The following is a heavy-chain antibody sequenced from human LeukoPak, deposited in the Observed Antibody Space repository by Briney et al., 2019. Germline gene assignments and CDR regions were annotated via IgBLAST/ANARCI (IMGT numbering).Heavy chain of an antibody. CDR3: ARLGFGIVAVPAGFDY. J-gene: IGHJ4*02. D-gene: IGHD2-2*01. CDR1: GGSISDNY. CDR2: AYYSGHT. Sequence: PSETLSLTCTVSGGSISDNYWSWIRQPPVKVLEWIGYAYYSGHTNYNSSLKSRVTMSLDTSKNQFSLKLSSVTAADTAVYYCARLGFGIVAVPAGFDYWGQGTLVTVSS. V-gene: IGHV4-59*12.